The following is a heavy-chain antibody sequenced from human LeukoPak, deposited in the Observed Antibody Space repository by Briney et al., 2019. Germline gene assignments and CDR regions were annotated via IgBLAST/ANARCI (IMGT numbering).Heavy chain of an antibody. CDR3: ARDDQVVPAAIGY. V-gene: IGHV1-46*01. CDR1: GYTFTSYY. CDR2: INPSGGST. D-gene: IGHD2-2*02. J-gene: IGHJ4*02. Sequence: ASVKVSCKASGYTFTSYYMHWVRQAPGQGLEWMGIINPSGGSTSYAQKFQGRVTMTRDTSTSTVYMELSRLRSDDTAVYYCARDDQVVPAAIGYWGQGTLVTVSS.